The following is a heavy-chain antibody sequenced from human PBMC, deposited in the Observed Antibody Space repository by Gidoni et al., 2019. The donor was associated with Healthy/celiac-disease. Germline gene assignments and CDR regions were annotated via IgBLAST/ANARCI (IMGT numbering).Heavy chain of an antibody. CDR1: GSTFSSSA. V-gene: IGHV1-69*01. J-gene: IGHJ6*04. CDR2: IFPIFVTA. D-gene: IGHD6-19*01. CDR3: ARDDSPEIAVAASSYGMDV. Sequence: QLQLVQSGAEVQKPGSSVKFSCKASGSTFSSSAISLVRQAPGQGLEWMGGIFPIFVTANYAQKFQGRVTSTADESTSTAYMELSSLRSEDTAVYYCARDDSPEIAVAASSYGMDVWGKGTTVTFSS.